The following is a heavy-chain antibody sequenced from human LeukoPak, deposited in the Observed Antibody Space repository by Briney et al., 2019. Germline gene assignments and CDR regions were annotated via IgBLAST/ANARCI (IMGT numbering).Heavy chain of an antibody. V-gene: IGHV4-39*01. CDR1: GGSISSSRYY. D-gene: IGHD3-3*01. Sequence: SETLSLTCTVSGGSISSSRYYWGWIRQPPGKGLEWIGSIYYSGSTYYNPSLKSRVTISVDTSKNQFSLKLSSVTAADTAVYYCARHFPIFAPCYFDYWGQGTLVTVSS. CDR3: ARHFPIFAPCYFDY. CDR2: IYYSGST. J-gene: IGHJ4*02.